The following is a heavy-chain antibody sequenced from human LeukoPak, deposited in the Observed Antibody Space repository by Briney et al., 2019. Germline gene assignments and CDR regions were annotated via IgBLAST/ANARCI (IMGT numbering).Heavy chain of an antibody. CDR1: DDSLTMYY. D-gene: IGHD4-11*01. CDR3: ARGRVSSSTWYSTYYYFFYMDL. Sequence: SETLSLTCTVSDDSLTMYYWTWIRQPPGQGLEWIGYVDHTGSTKFNPSLNGRVSISRDTSNNFFSLRLRSVTAADTAVYFCARGRVSSSTWYSTYYYFFYMDLWGKGTTVTVSS. CDR2: VDHTGST. V-gene: IGHV4-59*01. J-gene: IGHJ6*03.